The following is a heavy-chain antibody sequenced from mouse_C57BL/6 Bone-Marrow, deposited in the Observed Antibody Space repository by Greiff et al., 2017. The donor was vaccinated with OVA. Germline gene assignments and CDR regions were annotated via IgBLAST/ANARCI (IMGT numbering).Heavy chain of an antibody. CDR2: INPNNGGT. J-gene: IGHJ4*01. Sequence: VQLHQSGPELVQPGASVKISCKASGYTFTAYYMTWVKQSHGKSLAWIGDINPNNGGTSYNQKFKGKATLTGDKSSRTAYMELRSLTSEDSAVYYCARMCPIYYDLMDYWGQRTSVTVSS. V-gene: IGHV1-26*01. CDR3: ARMCPIYYDLMDY. CDR1: GYTFTAYY. D-gene: IGHD2-4*01.